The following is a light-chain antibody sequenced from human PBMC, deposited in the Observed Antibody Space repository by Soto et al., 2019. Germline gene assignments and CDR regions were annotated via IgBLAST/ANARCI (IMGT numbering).Light chain of an antibody. Sequence: DIQMTQSPSTQSASVGDRVTITGRASQSISSWLAWYQQKPGKAPKLLIYKASSLESGVPSRFSGSGSGTEFTLTISSLQPDDFATYYCQQYHSFPRTFGQGTKLEIK. CDR2: KAS. J-gene: IGKJ2*02. CDR3: QQYHSFPRT. CDR1: QSISSW. V-gene: IGKV1-5*03.